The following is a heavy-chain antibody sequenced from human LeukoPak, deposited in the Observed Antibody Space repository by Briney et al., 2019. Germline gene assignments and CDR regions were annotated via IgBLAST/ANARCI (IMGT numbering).Heavy chain of an antibody. Sequence: GGSLRLSCAASGFTFSSYSMNWVRQAPGKGLEWVSSSSSSSSYIYYADSVKGRFTISRDNAKNSLYLQMNSLRAEDTAVYYCARALRTSIAAAGTWGQGTLVTVSS. CDR1: GFTFSSYS. J-gene: IGHJ4*02. D-gene: IGHD6-13*01. CDR3: ARALRTSIAAAGT. CDR2: SSSSSSYI. V-gene: IGHV3-21*01.